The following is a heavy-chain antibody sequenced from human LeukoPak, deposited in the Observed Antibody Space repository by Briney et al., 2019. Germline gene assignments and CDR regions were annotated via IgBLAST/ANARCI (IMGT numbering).Heavy chain of an antibody. J-gene: IGHJ3*02. CDR1: GFTFSNYW. Sequence: GGSLRLSCTASGFTFSNYWMTWVRQAPGKGLEWVANIKQDGSEKYYVDSVKGRFTISRDNAKNSLYLQMNSLTAEDTALYYCAREAGGFSPIVFDIWGQGTMVTVSS. V-gene: IGHV3-7*03. CDR3: AREAGGFSPIVFDI. D-gene: IGHD3-16*01. CDR2: IKQDGSEK.